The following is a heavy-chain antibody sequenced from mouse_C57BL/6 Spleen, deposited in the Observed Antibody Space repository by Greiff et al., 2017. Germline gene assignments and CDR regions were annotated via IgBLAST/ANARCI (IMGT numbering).Heavy chain of an antibody. Sequence: EVKLVESGPELVKPGASVKISCKASGYSFTDYNMNWVKQSNGKSLEWIGVINPNYGTTSYNQKFKGKATLTVDQSSSTAYMQLNSLTSEDSAVYYCAREGLTGTSFDYWGQGTTLTVSS. V-gene: IGHV1-39*01. D-gene: IGHD4-1*01. CDR2: INPNYGTT. CDR3: AREGLTGTSFDY. J-gene: IGHJ2*01. CDR1: GYSFTDYN.